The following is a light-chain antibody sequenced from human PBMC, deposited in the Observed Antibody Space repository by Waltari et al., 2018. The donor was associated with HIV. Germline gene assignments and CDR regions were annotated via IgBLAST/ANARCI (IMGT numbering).Light chain of an antibody. CDR1: SSDVGGYNL. V-gene: IGLV2-23*02. Sequence: QSALTQPASVSGSPGQSITISCTGTSSDVGGYNLVSWYQQHPGKAPKLMIHEVSKRPSGVSNRFYGSKSGNTAALTISGLQAEGEADYYCCAYADSTTYVIFGGGTKLTVL. J-gene: IGLJ2*01. CDR3: CAYADSTTYVI. CDR2: EVS.